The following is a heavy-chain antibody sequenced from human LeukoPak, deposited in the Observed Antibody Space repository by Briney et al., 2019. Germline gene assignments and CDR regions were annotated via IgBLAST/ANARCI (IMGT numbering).Heavy chain of an antibody. CDR1: GGSISSGPYY. D-gene: IGHD3-3*01. V-gene: IGHV4-61*02. J-gene: IGHJ4*02. CDR2: VSSNGST. CDR3: ARGYYGFFDY. Sequence: SETLSLTCSVSGGSISSGPYYWNWIRQSAGKGLEWIGRVSSNGSTNYNPSLKSRVTISLDTSKNQFSLKLSSVTAADTAVYSCARGYYGFFDYWGQGTLVTVSS.